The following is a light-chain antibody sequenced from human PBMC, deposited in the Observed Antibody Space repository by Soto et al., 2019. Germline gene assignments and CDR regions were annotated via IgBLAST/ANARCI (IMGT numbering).Light chain of an antibody. CDR2: GNS. Sequence: SAVRQPGSACRATRQRVDIPGTGGSCNRGAGYDVHWYQHRPGTAPKLLIFGNSNRPSGVPDRFSGSKSGNTASLTVSGLQPEDEADYYCSSYAVSNKSVFGTWTKVTV. J-gene: IGLJ1*01. V-gene: IGLV1-40*01. CDR1: SCNRGAGYD. CDR3: SSYAVSNKSV.